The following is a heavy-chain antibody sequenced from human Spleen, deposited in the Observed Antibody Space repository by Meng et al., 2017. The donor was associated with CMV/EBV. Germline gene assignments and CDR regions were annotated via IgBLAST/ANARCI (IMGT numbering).Heavy chain of an antibody. J-gene: IGHJ3*02. CDR2: VYHSGTT. CDR1: GGAISNFY. CDR3: ARGHCTTTTCYDGAFDI. V-gene: IGHV4-59*01. D-gene: IGHD2-2*01. Sequence: SETLSLTCTVSGGAISNFYWSWIRQSPGKRLKWIGYVYHSGTTNYNPSLKSRVAMSVDTSRNQFSLKLSSVTAADTAVYYCARGHCTTTTCYDGAFDIWGQGTMVTV.